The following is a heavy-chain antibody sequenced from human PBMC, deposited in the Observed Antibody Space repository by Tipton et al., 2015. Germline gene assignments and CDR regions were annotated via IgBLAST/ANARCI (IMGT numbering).Heavy chain of an antibody. Sequence: TLSLTCTVSGGSISSYYWSWIRQPAGKGLEWIGRIYTSGSTNYNPSLKSRVTMSVDTSKNQFSLKLSSVTAADTAVYYCARFRGITMIVVQAFDIWGQGTMVTVSS. V-gene: IGHV4-4*07. CDR3: ARFRGITMIVVQAFDI. CDR2: IYTSGST. D-gene: IGHD3-22*01. CDR1: GGSISSYY. J-gene: IGHJ3*02.